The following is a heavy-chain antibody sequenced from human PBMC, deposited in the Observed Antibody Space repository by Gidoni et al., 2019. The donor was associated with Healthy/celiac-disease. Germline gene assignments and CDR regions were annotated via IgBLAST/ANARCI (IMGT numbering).Heavy chain of an antibody. CDR3: AKDPPFGLRCFDY. CDR1: GFPFSSYA. V-gene: IGHV3-23*01. Sequence: EVQLLESGGGLVQPGGSLRLSCAASGFPFSSYAMSWVRQAPGKGLEWVSAISGSGGSTYYADSVKGRFTISRDNSKNTLYLQMNSLRAEDTAVDYCAKDPPFGLRCFDYWGQGTLVTVSS. CDR2: ISGSGGST. J-gene: IGHJ4*02. D-gene: IGHD4-17*01.